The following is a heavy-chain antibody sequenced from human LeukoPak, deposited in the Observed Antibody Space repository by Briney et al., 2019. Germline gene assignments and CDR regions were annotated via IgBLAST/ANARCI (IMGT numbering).Heavy chain of an antibody. CDR1: GFSFSNYA. D-gene: IGHD1-14*01. Sequence: GGSLRLSCAASGFSFSNYAMSWVRQAPGKGLDWVSDISVSGGSTYYADSVKGRFTISRDNSKNTLYLQMNSLRAEDTAVYYCARTVSYYYGMDVWDQGTTVTVSS. J-gene: IGHJ6*02. CDR2: ISVSGGST. CDR3: ARTVSYYYGMDV. V-gene: IGHV3-23*01.